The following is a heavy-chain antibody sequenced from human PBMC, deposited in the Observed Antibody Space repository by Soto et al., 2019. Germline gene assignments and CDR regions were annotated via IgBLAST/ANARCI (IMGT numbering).Heavy chain of an antibody. CDR3: ASNYGGLAFDI. D-gene: IGHD4-17*01. CDR2: ISESSSAI. CDR1: GFTFSSYS. V-gene: IGHV3-48*01. Sequence: GGSLRLSCAASGFTFSSYSMNWVRQAPGKGLEWVSFISESSSAIYYADSVKGRFTISRDNAKDSLYLQMDSLRAEDTALYYCASNYGGLAFDIWGQGTMVTVSS. J-gene: IGHJ3*02.